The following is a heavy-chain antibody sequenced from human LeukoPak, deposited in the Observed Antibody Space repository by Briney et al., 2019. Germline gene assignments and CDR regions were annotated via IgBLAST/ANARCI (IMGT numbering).Heavy chain of an antibody. CDR3: ARYTYSSSWYPNWFDP. Sequence: PSETLSLTCAVYGGSFSGYYLSWIRQPPGKGLEWIGEINHSGSTNYNPSLKSRVTISVDTSKNQFSLKLSSVTAADTAVYYCARYTYSSSWYPNWFDPWGQGTLVTVSS. J-gene: IGHJ5*02. V-gene: IGHV4-34*01. D-gene: IGHD6-13*01. CDR1: GGSFSGYY. CDR2: INHSGST.